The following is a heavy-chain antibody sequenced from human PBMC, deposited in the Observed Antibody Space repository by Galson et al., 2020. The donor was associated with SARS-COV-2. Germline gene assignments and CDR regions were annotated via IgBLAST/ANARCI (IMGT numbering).Heavy chain of an antibody. CDR3: AREGSADCLDS. CDR2: ITSDGGNM. Sequence: GGSLRLSCAASGFTASSHWMHWVRQAPGTGRGWVSRITSDGGNMVYADSVKGRFTISRDNARNTIYLQMNDLRAEDTAVYYCAREGSADCLDSWGQGTLVTVSS. CDR1: GFTASSHW. J-gene: IGHJ4*02. V-gene: IGHV3-74*01. D-gene: IGHD2-21*01.